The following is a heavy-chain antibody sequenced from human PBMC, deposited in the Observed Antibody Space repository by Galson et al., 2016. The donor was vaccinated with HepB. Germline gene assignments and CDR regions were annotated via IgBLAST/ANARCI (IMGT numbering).Heavy chain of an antibody. CDR2: IIPIFGTA. CDR3: ARGRSDLEWAAVGTLLGDAFAT. Sequence: SVKVSCKASGGTFSSYTISWVRQAPGQGLEWMGGIIPIFGTANYAQKFQGRVTITADKSTSTAYMELSSLRSEDTAVYYCARGRSDLEWAAVGTLLGDAFATWGQGTTVTFSS. D-gene: IGHD3-3*01. CDR1: GGTFSSYT. V-gene: IGHV1-69*06. J-gene: IGHJ3*02.